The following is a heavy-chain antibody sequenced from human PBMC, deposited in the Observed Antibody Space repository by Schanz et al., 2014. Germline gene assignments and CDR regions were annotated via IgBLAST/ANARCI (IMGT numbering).Heavy chain of an antibody. D-gene: IGHD4-17*01. V-gene: IGHV3-9*01. CDR2: ISWNSVSI. CDR3: AKVRGDQRGAFDS. CDR1: GFTFDDFG. Sequence: EVYLVESGGDLVQPGKSLRLSCAASGFTFDDFGMHWVRQAPGKALEWVSGISWNSVSIGYADSVKGRFTISRVNAKTSLYLQMNRLRVVDTAFYFCAKVRGDQRGAFDSWGQGTLVTLSS. J-gene: IGHJ4*02.